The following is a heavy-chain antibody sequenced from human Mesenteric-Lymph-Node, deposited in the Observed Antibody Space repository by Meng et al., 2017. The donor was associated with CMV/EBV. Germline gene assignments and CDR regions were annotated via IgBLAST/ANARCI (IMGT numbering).Heavy chain of an antibody. CDR2: ISYDGINK. J-gene: IGHJ6*02. D-gene: IGHD6-13*01. V-gene: IGHV3-30*04. CDR1: FSSYA. Sequence: FSSYAMHWVRQAPGKGLEWVAVISYDGINKYYPDSVKGRLTISRDSSKNTLYLQMNSLRPEDTAVYYCARHEGGSNSYPNYYYYGMDVWGQGTTVTVSS. CDR3: ARHEGGSNSYPNYYYYGMDV.